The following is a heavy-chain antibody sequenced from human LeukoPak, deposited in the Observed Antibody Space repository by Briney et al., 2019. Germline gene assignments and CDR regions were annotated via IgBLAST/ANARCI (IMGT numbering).Heavy chain of an antibody. Sequence: PSETLSLTCTVSGGSISSSSYYWGWIRQPPGKGLEWIGSIYYSGSTYYNPSLKSRVTISVDTSKNQFSLKLSSVTAADTAVYYCARDHGSYYEGWTDYWGQGTLVTVSS. V-gene: IGHV4-39*02. D-gene: IGHD1-26*01. CDR1: GGSISSSSYY. CDR3: ARDHGSYYEGWTDY. J-gene: IGHJ4*02. CDR2: IYYSGST.